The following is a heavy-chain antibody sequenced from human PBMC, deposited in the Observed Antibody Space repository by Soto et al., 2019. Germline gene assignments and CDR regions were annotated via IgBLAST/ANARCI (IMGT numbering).Heavy chain of an antibody. V-gene: IGHV4-39*01. CDR1: GGSISSRGSMSGRIFY. CDR2: ISYSDGS. J-gene: IGHJ4*02. Sequence: QLQLQESGPGLVKPSETLSLTCTVSGGSISSRGSMSGRIFYWGWIRQPPVKGLEWIPSISYSDGSFYNSSLKSRLTISVDTSKNQFSLSLRSVTAADTAVYYCASHRTFWPFDYWGQGTVVTVSS. D-gene: IGHD2-8*01. CDR3: ASHRTFWPFDY.